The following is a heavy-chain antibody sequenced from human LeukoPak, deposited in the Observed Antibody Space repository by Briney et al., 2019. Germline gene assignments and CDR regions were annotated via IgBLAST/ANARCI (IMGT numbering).Heavy chain of an antibody. CDR2: IIPMFGSP. J-gene: IGHJ6*02. Sequence: SVKVSCKASGGTFSNSAITWVRQAPGQGLEWMGYIIPMFGSPTYPQNYQGRVTLTPHNSTNIAYMEMNSLSSEDTAVYYCARHFDIVEIPPPMDVWGQGNTFIVSS. V-gene: IGHV1-69*06. CDR3: ARHFDIVEIPPPMDV. CDR1: GGTFSNSA. D-gene: IGHD2-2*01.